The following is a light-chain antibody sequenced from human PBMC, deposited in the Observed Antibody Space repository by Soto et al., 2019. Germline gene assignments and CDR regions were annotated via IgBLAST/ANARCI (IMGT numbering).Light chain of an antibody. J-gene: IGLJ1*01. CDR2: EVS. CDR3: SSYAGSDNYV. V-gene: IGLV2-8*01. CDR1: SSDVGGDNF. Sequence: QSVRTQPPSASGSPGQSVTSSCTGTSSDVGGDNFVSWYQQYPGKAPKLMIYEVSKRPSGVPDRFSGSKSGNTASLTVSGLQAEDEADYYCSSYAGSDNYVFGTGPKVTVL.